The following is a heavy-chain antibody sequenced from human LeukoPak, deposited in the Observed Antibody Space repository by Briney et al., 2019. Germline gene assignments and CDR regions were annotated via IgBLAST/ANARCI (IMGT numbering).Heavy chain of an antibody. CDR3: ARESDPIYSSGDPRRGFDP. J-gene: IGHJ5*02. V-gene: IGHV4-34*01. CDR2: INHSGSA. CDR1: GASYNSDDQY. Sequence: SETLSLTCTVSGASYNSDDQYWSWIRQPPGKGLEWIGEINHSGSANYNPSLKSRVTISVDTSKNQFSLKLSSVTAADTAVYYCARESDPIYSSGDPRRGFDPWGQGTLVTVSS. D-gene: IGHD6-19*01.